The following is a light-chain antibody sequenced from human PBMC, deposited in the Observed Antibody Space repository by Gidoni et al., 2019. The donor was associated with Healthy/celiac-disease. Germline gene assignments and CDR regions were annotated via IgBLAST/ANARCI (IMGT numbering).Light chain of an antibody. V-gene: IGKV1-5*01. Sequence: DIQMTQSPSTLSASVGDRVTIPCRASQSISSWLAWYQQKPGKAPKLLIYDASSLESGVPSRFSGSGSGTEFTLTISSLQPDDFATYYCQQYNSYSRETFXQXTKVEIK. CDR3: QQYNSYSRET. CDR2: DAS. CDR1: QSISSW. J-gene: IGKJ1*01.